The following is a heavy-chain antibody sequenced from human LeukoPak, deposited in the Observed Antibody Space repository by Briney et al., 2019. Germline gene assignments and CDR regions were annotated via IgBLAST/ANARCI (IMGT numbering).Heavy chain of an antibody. CDR1: GFTFSSYW. J-gene: IGHJ4*02. D-gene: IGHD3-16*01. V-gene: IGHV3-7*01. CDR3: TRELWPGDY. CDR2: IEKDGGDK. Sequence: GGSLRLSCEASGFTFSSYWMSWVRQAPGKGLEWVANIEKDGGDKYYVDSVRGRFTISRDNAKSLVYLQMNSLRVEDTAMYYCTRELWPGDYWGQGILVTVSS.